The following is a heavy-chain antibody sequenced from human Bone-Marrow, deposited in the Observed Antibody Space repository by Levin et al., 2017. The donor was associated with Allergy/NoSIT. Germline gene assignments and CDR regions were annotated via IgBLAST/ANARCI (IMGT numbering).Heavy chain of an antibody. D-gene: IGHD6-19*01. J-gene: IGHJ3*02. CDR2: ISPTGGST. V-gene: IGHV1-46*01. CDR3: ARDKGNGFSSGWYPIDAFDI. Sequence: GESLKISCKGSGYTFSHYYIHWVRQAPGQGLEWLGVISPTGGSTSYAQKFQGRVSMTSDTSANTLYMELRSLRSDDTGVYYFARDKGNGFSSGWYPIDAFDIWGQGTRVTVSS. CDR1: GYTFSHYY.